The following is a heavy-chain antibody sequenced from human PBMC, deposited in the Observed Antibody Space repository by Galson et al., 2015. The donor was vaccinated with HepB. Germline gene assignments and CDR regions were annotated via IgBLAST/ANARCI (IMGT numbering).Heavy chain of an antibody. CDR2: ISGSGGST. Sequence: SLRLSCAASGFTFNIYAINWVRQAPGKGLEWVSAISGSGGSTYYADSVKGRFTISRDNSKNTLYLQMNSLRAEDTAVYYCARTDPIDYWGQGTLVTVSS. V-gene: IGHV3-23*01. J-gene: IGHJ4*02. D-gene: IGHD1-1*01. CDR1: GFTFNIYA. CDR3: ARTDPIDY.